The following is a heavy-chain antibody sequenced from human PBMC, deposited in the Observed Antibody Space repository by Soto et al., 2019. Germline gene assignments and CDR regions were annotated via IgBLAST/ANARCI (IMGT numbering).Heavy chain of an antibody. J-gene: IGHJ5*02. Sequence: QVQLQESGPGMVRPSQTLSLTCTVSVASIISLDYYWTWIRQPPGKGLEWIGHIYHTGATYYNPYLESRVVMSVDTSNNQFSLKLSSVTAADTAVFYCARGAVVSLVREVMGGNGFDPWGQGTLVTVSS. CDR1: VASIISLDYY. D-gene: IGHD3-10*01. V-gene: IGHV4-30-4*01. CDR2: IYHTGAT. CDR3: ARGAVVSLVREVMGGNGFDP.